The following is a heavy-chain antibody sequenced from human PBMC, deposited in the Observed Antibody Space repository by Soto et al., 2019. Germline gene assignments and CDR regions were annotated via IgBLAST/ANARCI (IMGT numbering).Heavy chain of an antibody. CDR1: GGFISSGAYY. CDR3: ARERPDGSRLDP. V-gene: IGHV4-30-4*01. CDR2: IYYSGST. Sequence: SETLSHTFTVSGGFISSGAYYCCWIRQPPGKGLEWIGYIYYSGSTYYNPSLKSRVTISVDTSKNQFSLKLSSVTAADTAVYYCARERPDGSRLDPWGQGTLVT. J-gene: IGHJ5*02. D-gene: IGHD6-13*01.